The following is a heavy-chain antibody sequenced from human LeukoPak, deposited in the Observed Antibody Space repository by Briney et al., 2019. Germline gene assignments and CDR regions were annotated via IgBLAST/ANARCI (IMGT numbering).Heavy chain of an antibody. CDR3: AIPSSGGPFDI. CDR1: GFTFSSYA. V-gene: IGHV3-23*01. CDR2: ISGSGGST. J-gene: IGHJ3*02. Sequence: GGSLRLSCAASGFTFSSYAMSWVRQAPGKGLEWVSAISGSGGSTYYADSVKGRFTISRDNSKNTLYLQMNSLRSEDTAVYYCAIPSSGGPFDIWGQGTMVTVSS. D-gene: IGHD6-19*01.